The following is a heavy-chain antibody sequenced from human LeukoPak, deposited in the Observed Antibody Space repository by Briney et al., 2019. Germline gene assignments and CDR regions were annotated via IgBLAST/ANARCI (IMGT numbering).Heavy chain of an antibody. CDR3: AREYCSSTSCPGAFDI. Sequence: SETLSLTCTVSGGSISSSSYYWGWIRQPPGKGLEWIGSIYYSGSTYYNPSLKSRVTISVDTSKNQFSLKLSSVTAADTAVYYCAREYCSSTSCPGAFDIWGQGTMVTVSS. D-gene: IGHD2-2*01. CDR2: IYYSGST. CDR1: GGSISSSSYY. J-gene: IGHJ3*02. V-gene: IGHV4-39*07.